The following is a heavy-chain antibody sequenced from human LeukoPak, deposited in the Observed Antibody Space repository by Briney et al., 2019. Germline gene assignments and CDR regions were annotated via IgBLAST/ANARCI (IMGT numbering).Heavy chain of an antibody. CDR2: IYYSGST. D-gene: IGHD3-22*01. V-gene: IGHV4-59*08. CDR3: ARGDYYDSLYYFDY. J-gene: IGHJ4*02. Sequence: SETLSLTCTVSGGSISSYYWSWIRQPPGKGLEWIGYIYYSGSTNYNPSLKSRVTISVDTSKNQFSLKLSSVTAADTAVYYCARGDYYDSLYYFDYWGQGTLVTVSS. CDR1: GGSISSYY.